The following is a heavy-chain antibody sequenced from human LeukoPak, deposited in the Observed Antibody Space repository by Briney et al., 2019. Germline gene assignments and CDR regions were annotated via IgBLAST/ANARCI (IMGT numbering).Heavy chain of an antibody. V-gene: IGHV3-7*01. D-gene: IGHD2-21*01. CDR2: IKADGSVK. J-gene: IGHJ3*02. CDR3: VRDSDYQRNSGGRYAHYDALDI. Sequence: GGSLRLSCAASEFTFSTFWMSWVRQAPGKGLEWVANIKADGSVKHYVDSMEGRFSISRDNARSSLYLQMNSPRAEDTAVYYCVRDSDYQRNSGGRYAHYDALDIWGHGTMVTVSS. CDR1: EFTFSTFW.